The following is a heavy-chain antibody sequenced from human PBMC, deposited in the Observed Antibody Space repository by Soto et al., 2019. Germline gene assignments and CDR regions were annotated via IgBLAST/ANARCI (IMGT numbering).Heavy chain of an antibody. CDR3: AHRPIVGAAI. CDR1: GGSISNSNW. CDR2: IFHSGST. D-gene: IGHD1-26*01. Sequence: QVQLQQSGPGLVKPSGTLSLTCAAFGGSISNSNWWTWVRQPPGKGLDWIGEIFHSGSTNYISSLMGRVTISVDKANNRFSLKLSSVTAADTAVYYCAHRPIVGAAIWGQGTLVTVSS. J-gene: IGHJ4*02. V-gene: IGHV4-4*02.